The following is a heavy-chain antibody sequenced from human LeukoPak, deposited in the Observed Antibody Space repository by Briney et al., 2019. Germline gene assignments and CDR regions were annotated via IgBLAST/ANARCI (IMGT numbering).Heavy chain of an antibody. CDR3: ARTRYSSSYHAFDN. CDR1: GGSISSGGYY. J-gene: IGHJ4*02. Sequence: PSQTLSLTCTVSGGSISSGGYYWSWIRQHPGKGLEWIGYIFYSGSTYYNPSLKSRVTMSVDTSKNQFSLKLSSVTAADTAVYYCARTRYSSSYHAFDNWGQGTLATVSS. CDR2: IFYSGST. V-gene: IGHV4-31*03. D-gene: IGHD3-3*01.